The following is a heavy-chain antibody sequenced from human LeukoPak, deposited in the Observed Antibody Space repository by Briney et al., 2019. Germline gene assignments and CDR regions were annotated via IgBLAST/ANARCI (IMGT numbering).Heavy chain of an antibody. CDR2: IKSRSDGGTI. J-gene: IGHJ4*02. V-gene: IGHV3-15*01. CDR3: PTDRRRYLDY. Sequence: PGGSLRLSCAASGFMFINAWMTWVRQAPGGGLEWVGRIKSRSDGGTIDYAAPVKGRFTISRDDSKNTLDLQVTSLKTEDTAVYSCPTDRRRYLDYWGQGTLVTVSS. D-gene: IGHD6-6*01. CDR1: GFMFINAW.